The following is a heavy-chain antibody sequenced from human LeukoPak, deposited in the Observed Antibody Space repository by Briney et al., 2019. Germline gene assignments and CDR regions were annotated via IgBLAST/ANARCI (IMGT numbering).Heavy chain of an antibody. Sequence: PGRSLRLSCAASGFNFTGYGIHWVRQVPGKGLDWVAVIWYDGKNKHYADSVKGRFTISRDNSKNTLYLQMNSLRAEDTAVYYCAKGGDGRYYDSSGSFFYYYGMDVWGQGTTVTVSS. CDR2: IWYDGKNK. CDR3: AKGGDGRYYDSSGSFFYYYGMDV. CDR1: GFNFTGYG. D-gene: IGHD3-22*01. V-gene: IGHV3-33*06. J-gene: IGHJ6*02.